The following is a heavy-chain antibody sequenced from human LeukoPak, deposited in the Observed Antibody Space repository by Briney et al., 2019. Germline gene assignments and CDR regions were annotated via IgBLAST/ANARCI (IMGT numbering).Heavy chain of an antibody. CDR3: ARAYGSGSYYSDY. Sequence: GGSLRLSCAASGFTVNSNYMSWVRQAPGKGLEWVSVIYSGGSTYYADSVNGRFTISRDNSKNTLYLQMNSLRAEDTAVYYCARAYGSGSYYSDYWGQGTLVTVSS. D-gene: IGHD3-10*01. CDR2: IYSGGST. J-gene: IGHJ4*02. V-gene: IGHV3-53*01. CDR1: GFTVNSNY.